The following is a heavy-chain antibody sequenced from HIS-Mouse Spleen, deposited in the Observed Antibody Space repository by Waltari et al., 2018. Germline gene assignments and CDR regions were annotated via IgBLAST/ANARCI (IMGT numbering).Heavy chain of an antibody. Sequence: QLQLQESGPGLVKPSETLSLTCTVPGGSISSSSYYWCWLRQPPGKGLEWIGSIYYSGSTYYNPSLKSRVTISVDTSKNQFSLKLSSVTAADTAVYYCAREIPYSSSWYDWYFDLWGRGTLVTVSS. J-gene: IGHJ2*01. CDR2: IYYSGST. V-gene: IGHV4-39*07. D-gene: IGHD6-13*01. CDR1: GGSISSSSYY. CDR3: AREIPYSSSWYDWYFDL.